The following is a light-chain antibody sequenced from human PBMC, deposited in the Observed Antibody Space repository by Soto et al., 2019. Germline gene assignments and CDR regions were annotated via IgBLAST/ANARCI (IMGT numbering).Light chain of an antibody. CDR1: QSVSSY. V-gene: IGKV3-11*01. Sequence: ELVLTQSPATLSLSPGESATLSCRASQSVSSYLAWYQQKPGQAPRLLIYDASNRATGIPDRFSGSGSGTDLTLTISRLEPEDFAVYYCQKRSNWPWTCGQGTKVDIK. CDR2: DAS. J-gene: IGKJ1*01. CDR3: QKRSNWPWT.